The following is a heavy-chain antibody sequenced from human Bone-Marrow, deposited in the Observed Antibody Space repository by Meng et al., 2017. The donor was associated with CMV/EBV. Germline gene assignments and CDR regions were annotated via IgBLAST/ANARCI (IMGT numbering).Heavy chain of an antibody. Sequence: QVQLVQSGAEVKKPGASVRVSCKASGYTFTGYYLHWVRQAPGQGLEWMGWTNPNSGDTNYAQNFQGRVTMTRDTSLATAYMELSSLRSDDTAVYYCARGRSTGFDYWGQGALVTVSS. CDR2: TNPNSGDT. V-gene: IGHV1-2*02. J-gene: IGHJ4*02. CDR3: ARGRSTGFDY. D-gene: IGHD4-11*01. CDR1: GYTFTGYY.